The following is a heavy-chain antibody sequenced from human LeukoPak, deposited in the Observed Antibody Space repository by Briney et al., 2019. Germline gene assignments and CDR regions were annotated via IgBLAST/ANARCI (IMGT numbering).Heavy chain of an antibody. Sequence: GGSLRLSCAASGFTFDDYAMHWVRQAPGKGLEWVSLISGDGGSTYYADSVKGRFTISRDNSKNSLYLQMNGLRTEDTALYYCAKDPQPGIAAAGTSDYWGQGTLVTVSS. CDR3: AKDPQPGIAAAGTSDY. V-gene: IGHV3-43*02. J-gene: IGHJ4*02. CDR1: GFTFDDYA. CDR2: ISGDGGST. D-gene: IGHD6-13*01.